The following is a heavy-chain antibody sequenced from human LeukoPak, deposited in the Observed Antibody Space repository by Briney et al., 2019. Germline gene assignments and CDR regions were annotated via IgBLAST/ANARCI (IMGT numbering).Heavy chain of an antibody. D-gene: IGHD3-22*01. Sequence: GGSLRLSCAASGFTFSSYSMNWVRQAPGKGLEWVSSISSSSSYIYYADSVKGRFTISRDNAKNSLYLQMNSLRAEDTAVYYCARDYDSSGYRSRYNWFDPWGQETLVTVSS. CDR1: GFTFSSYS. CDR2: ISSSSSYI. V-gene: IGHV3-21*01. CDR3: ARDYDSSGYRSRYNWFDP. J-gene: IGHJ5*02.